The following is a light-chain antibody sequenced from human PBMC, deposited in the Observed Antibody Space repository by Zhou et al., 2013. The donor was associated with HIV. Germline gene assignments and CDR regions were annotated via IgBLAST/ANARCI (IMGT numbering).Light chain of an antibody. CDR2: GVS. V-gene: IGKV3-15*01. CDR3: QHYYNWPYT. Sequence: EIVLTQSPATLSLSPGERATLSCRASQSVARFLAWYQQKPGQTPRLLIRGVSTRAAGVPARFSGSGSGTEFTLTISTMQSEDFAVYYCQHYYNWPYTFGQGTKLEIK. CDR1: QSVARF. J-gene: IGKJ2*01.